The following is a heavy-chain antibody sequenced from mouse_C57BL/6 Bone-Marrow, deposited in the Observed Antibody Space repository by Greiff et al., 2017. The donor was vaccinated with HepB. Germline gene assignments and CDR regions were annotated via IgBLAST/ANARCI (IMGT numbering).Heavy chain of an antibody. CDR2: IWRGGST. Sequence: VKLMESGPGLVQPSQSLSITCTVSGFSLTSYGVHWVRQSPGKGLEWLGVIWRGGSTDYNAAFMSRLSITKDNSKSQVFFKMNSLQADDTAIYYCAKIGYGSGGWFDYWGQGTLVTVSA. D-gene: IGHD1-1*01. CDR3: AKIGYGSGGWFDY. CDR1: GFSLTSYG. J-gene: IGHJ3*01. V-gene: IGHV2-5*01.